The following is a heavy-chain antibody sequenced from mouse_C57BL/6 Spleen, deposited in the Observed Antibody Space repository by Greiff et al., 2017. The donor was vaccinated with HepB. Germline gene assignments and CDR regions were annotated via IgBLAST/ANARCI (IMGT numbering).Heavy chain of an antibody. CDR1: GFSFNTYA. Sequence: EADGGLVQPKGSLKLSCAASGFSFNTYAMNWVRQAPGKGLEWVARIRSKSNNYATYYADSVKDRFTISRDDSESMLYLQMNNLKTEDTAMYYCVRGGDYAWFAYWGQGTLVTVSA. V-gene: IGHV10-1*01. CDR2: IRSKSNNYAT. D-gene: IGHD2-4*01. CDR3: VRGGDYAWFAY. J-gene: IGHJ3*01.